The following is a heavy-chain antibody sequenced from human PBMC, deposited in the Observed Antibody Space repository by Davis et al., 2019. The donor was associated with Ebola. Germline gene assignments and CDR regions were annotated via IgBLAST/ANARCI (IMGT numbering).Heavy chain of an antibody. J-gene: IGHJ4*02. Sequence: MPGGSLRLSCTVSGGSISSSSYYWGWIRQPPGKGLEWIGSIYYSGSTYYNPSLKSRVTISVDTSKNQFSLKLSSVTAEDTAVYYCASSGYYYGPFDYWGQGTLVTVSS. CDR3: ASSGYYYGPFDY. D-gene: IGHD3-22*01. CDR2: IYYSGST. CDR1: GGSISSSSYY. V-gene: IGHV4-39*07.